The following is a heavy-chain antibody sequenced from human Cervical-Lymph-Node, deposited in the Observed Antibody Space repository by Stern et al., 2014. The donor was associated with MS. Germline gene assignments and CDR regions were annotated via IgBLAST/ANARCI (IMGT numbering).Heavy chain of an antibody. Sequence: EVQLVESGGGLVKPGEALRLSCDASGFTFSHYSINWVRQAPGKGLEWNSSISNNSTHTYFSYSVEGRFTISRDSAKDSVSLHMVSLRAEDTAVYYCARARVGDYARSPHLDSWGQGTLVTVSS. CDR3: ARARVGDYARSPHLDS. D-gene: IGHD4-17*01. J-gene: IGHJ4*02. V-gene: IGHV3-21*01. CDR1: GFTFSHYS. CDR2: ISNNSTHT.